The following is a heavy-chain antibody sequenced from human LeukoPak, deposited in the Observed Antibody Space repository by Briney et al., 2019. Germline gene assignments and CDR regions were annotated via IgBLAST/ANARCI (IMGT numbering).Heavy chain of an antibody. CDR1: GGTFSSYA. CDR3: AILYDSSGYSLDVLDY. V-gene: IGHV1-69*06. CDR2: IIPIFGTA. J-gene: IGHJ4*02. D-gene: IGHD3-22*01. Sequence: GASVKVSCKASGGTFSSYAISWVRQAPGQGLEWMGGIIPIFGTANYAQKFQGRVTITADKSTSTAYMELSSLRSEDTAVYYCAILYDSSGYSLDVLDYWGQGTLVTVSS.